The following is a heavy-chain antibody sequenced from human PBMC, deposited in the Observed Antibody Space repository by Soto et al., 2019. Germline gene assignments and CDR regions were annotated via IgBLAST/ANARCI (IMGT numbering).Heavy chain of an antibody. Sequence: GGSLRLSCAASGFTFSDXXMXXIRQXPGMGLEWISYISSSGSTIYYADSVKGRFTISRDNAKKSLYLQMNSLRAEDTAVYYXXXRSAFDIWGQGTMVTVSS. CDR1: GFTFSDXX. CDR3: XXRSAFDI. CDR2: ISSSGSTI. V-gene: IGHV3-11*01. J-gene: IGHJ3*02.